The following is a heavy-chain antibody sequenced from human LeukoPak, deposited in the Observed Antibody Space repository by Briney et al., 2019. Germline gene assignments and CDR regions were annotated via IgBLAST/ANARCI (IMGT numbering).Heavy chain of an antibody. CDR1: GGSISSGGYY. CDR3: ARDWDRAWDY. Sequence: PSETLSLTCTVSGGSISSGGYYWSWIRQHPGKGLEWIGYIYYSGSTYYNPSLKSRVTISVDTSENQFSLKLSSVTAADTAVYYCARDWDRAWDYWGQGTLVTVSS. J-gene: IGHJ4*02. D-gene: IGHD1-26*01. CDR2: IYYSGST. V-gene: IGHV4-31*03.